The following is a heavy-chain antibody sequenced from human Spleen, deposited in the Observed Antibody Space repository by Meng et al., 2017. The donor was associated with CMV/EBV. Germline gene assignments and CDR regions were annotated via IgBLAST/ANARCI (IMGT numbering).Heavy chain of an antibody. Sequence: SETLSLTCTVSGGSISSSSYYWGWIRQPPGKGLEWIGSIYYSGSTYYNPSLKSRVTISVDTSKNQFSLKLSSVTAADTAVYYCAREVLRFLEWFEGRGPERMDVWGQGTTVTVSS. V-gene: IGHV4-39*07. CDR1: GGSISSSSYY. CDR2: IYYSGST. J-gene: IGHJ6*02. D-gene: IGHD3-3*01. CDR3: AREVLRFLEWFEGRGPERMDV.